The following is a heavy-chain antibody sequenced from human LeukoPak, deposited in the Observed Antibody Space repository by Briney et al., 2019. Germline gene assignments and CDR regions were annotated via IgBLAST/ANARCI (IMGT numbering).Heavy chain of an antibody. CDR3: ARALKRTSGDAFDS. Sequence: ASVKVSCKASGYTFTGYYMHWVRQAPGQGLEWMGWINPNSGGTNYAQKFQGWVTMTRDTSISTAYMELSRLRSDDTAVYYCARALKRTSGDAFDSWVQGTMVTVSS. V-gene: IGHV1-2*04. CDR2: INPNSGGT. J-gene: IGHJ3*02. CDR1: GYTFTGYY. D-gene: IGHD3-10*01.